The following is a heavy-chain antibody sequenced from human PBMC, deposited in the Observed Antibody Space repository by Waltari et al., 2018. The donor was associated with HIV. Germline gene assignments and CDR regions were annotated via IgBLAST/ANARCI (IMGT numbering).Heavy chain of an antibody. CDR1: GSNFINHD. J-gene: IGHJ6*02. CDR2: SNPCIGNL. CDR3: ARNSSATGNRPFYSGLDV. D-gene: IGHD3-22*01. Sequence: QVFLVQSGPEVKRPGASVNIPCRASGSNFINHDINWVRQAPGQGLEWMGWSNPCIGNLVFAFKFEDTAVGPRHMSRSTVYSELTSLTPGDTATYFCARNSSATGNRPFYSGLDVWGQGTTVTVSS. V-gene: IGHV1-8*01.